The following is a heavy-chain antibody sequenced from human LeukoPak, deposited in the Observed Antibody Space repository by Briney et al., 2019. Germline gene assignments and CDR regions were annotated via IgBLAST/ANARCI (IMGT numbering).Heavy chain of an antibody. J-gene: IGHJ5*02. CDR2: ISSSSSYI. V-gene: IGHV3-11*06. CDR3: ARGGAFCSVDGCYSGRNWFDP. Sequence: PGGSLRLSCAASGFTFSDSYMSWIRQAPGKGLEWVSSISSSSSYIYYADSEKGRFTISRDNAKNSLYLQMNSLRAEDTAVYYCARGGAFCSVDGCYSGRNWFDPWGQGTLVTVSS. CDR1: GFTFSDSY. D-gene: IGHD2-15*01.